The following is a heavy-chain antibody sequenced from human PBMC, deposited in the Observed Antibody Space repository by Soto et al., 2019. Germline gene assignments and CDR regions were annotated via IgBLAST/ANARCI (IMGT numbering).Heavy chain of an antibody. D-gene: IGHD2-15*01. CDR2: IIPIFGTA. V-gene: IGHV1-69*13. CDR1: GGTFSSYA. CDR3: ARGPTPITIVVVAATVYYGMDV. Sequence: ASVKVSCKASGGTFSSYAISWVRQAPGQGLEWMGGIIPIFGTANYAQKFQGRVTITADESTSTAYMELSSLRSEDTAVYYCARGPTPITIVVVAATVYYGMDVWGQGTTVTVSS. J-gene: IGHJ6*02.